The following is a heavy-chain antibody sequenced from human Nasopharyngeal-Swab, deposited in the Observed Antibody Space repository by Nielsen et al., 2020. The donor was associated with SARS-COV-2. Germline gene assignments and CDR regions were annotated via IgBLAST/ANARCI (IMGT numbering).Heavy chain of an antibody. Sequence: GGSLRLSCAASGFTFSSYAMHWVRQAPGKGLEYVSAISSNGGSTYYANSVKGRFTISRDNSKNTLYLQMGSLRAEDTAVYYCVKERGGGGNGDYALDFWGQGTLVTVSS. CDR3: VKERGGGGNGDYALDF. V-gene: IGHV3-64*01. J-gene: IGHJ4*02. CDR2: ISSNGGST. D-gene: IGHD4-17*01. CDR1: GFTFSSYA.